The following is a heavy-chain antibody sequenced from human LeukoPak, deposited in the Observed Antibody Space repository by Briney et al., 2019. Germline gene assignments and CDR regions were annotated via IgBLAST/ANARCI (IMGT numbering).Heavy chain of an antibody. V-gene: IGHV1-2*02. Sequence: ASVQVSCKASGYTFTGYYMHWVRQAPGQGREWMGWINPNSGGTNYAQKFQGRVTMTRDTSISTAYMELSRLRSDDTAVYYCALRARGSGYYGSGSYSRAFDIWGQGTMVTVSS. CDR3: ALRARGSGYYGSGSYSRAFDI. CDR2: INPNSGGT. D-gene: IGHD3-10*01. CDR1: GYTFTGYY. J-gene: IGHJ3*02.